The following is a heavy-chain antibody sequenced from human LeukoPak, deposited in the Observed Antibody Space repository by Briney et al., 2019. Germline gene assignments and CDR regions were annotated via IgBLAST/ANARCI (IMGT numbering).Heavy chain of an antibody. Sequence: SETLSLTCTVSGGSISSSSYYWGWIRQPPGKGLEWIGEINHSGSTNYNPSLKSRVTISVDTSKNQFSLKLSSVTAADTAVYYCARRIWGPKYFDYWGQGTLVTVSS. V-gene: IGHV4-39*07. CDR2: INHSGST. J-gene: IGHJ4*02. CDR1: GGSISSSSYY. D-gene: IGHD2-15*01. CDR3: ARRIWGPKYFDY.